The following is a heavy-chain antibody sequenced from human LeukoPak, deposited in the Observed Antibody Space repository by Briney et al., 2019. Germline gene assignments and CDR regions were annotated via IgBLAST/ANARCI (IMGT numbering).Heavy chain of an antibody. CDR2: IHRDGSTT. CDR3: ARARPDGSSYFDY. CDR1: GFTFSSHW. J-gene: IGHJ4*02. Sequence: GGSLRLSCAASGFTFSSHWVHWVRQVPGKGPVWVSRIHRDGSTTNYADSVKGRFTISRDNTKNTLYLQMSSLRDEDTAIYYCARARPDGSSYFDYWGQGILVTVSS. V-gene: IGHV3-74*01. D-gene: IGHD3-16*02.